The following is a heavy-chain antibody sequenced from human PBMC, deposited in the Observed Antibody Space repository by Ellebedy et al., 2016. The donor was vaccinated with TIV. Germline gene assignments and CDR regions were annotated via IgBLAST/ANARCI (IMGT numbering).Heavy chain of an antibody. J-gene: IGHJ6*02. Sequence: GGSLRLXXAASGFTFSNYWMSWVRQAPGKGLEWVGRIKSKTDGGTTDYAAPVKGRFTISRDDSKNTLYLQMNSLKTEDTAVYYCTTGSNLYYYYGMDVWGQGTTVTVSS. V-gene: IGHV3-15*01. D-gene: IGHD6-13*01. CDR1: GFTFSNYW. CDR3: TTGSNLYYYYGMDV. CDR2: IKSKTDGGTT.